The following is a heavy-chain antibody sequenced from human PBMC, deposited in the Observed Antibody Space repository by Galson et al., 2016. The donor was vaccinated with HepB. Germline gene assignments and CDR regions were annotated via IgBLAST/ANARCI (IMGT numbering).Heavy chain of an antibody. CDR1: GFTFSTQS. D-gene: IGHD4/OR15-4a*01. CDR3: AREKGGSTMASHRFDP. J-gene: IGHJ5*02. CDR2: ISSRSTYI. Sequence: SLRLSCAASGFTFSTQSMNWVRQAPGKGLEWVASISSRSTYIHYADSVEGRFTISRDNAENSLYLEMSSLRVEDTAVYYCAREKGGSTMASHRFDPWGQGTLVAVSS. V-gene: IGHV3-21*01.